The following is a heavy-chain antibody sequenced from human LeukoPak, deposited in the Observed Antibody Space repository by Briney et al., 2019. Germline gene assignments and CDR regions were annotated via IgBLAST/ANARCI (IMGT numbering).Heavy chain of an antibody. CDR2: MNANSGDT. J-gene: IGHJ4*02. Sequence: GASVKVSCKASGYTFTSYDINWVRQATGQGLEWMGWMNANSGDTGYAQNFQGRVTMTRSTSISTAYMELSSLRSEDTAIYYCARGGTYLPFGYWGQGTLVTVSS. CDR3: ARGGTYLPFGY. D-gene: IGHD3-10*01. CDR1: GYTFTSYD. V-gene: IGHV1-8*01.